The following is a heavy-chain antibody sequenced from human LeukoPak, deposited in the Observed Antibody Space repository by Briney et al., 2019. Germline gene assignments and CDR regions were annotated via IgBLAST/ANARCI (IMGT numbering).Heavy chain of an antibody. CDR3: ARDPYNGAYSEGYYYYFMDV. D-gene: IGHD1-1*01. V-gene: IGHV3-21*01. Sequence: GGSLRLSCAAPGITFSNYNMNWVRQAPGKGLEWISSITSSSSYTFCADSVKGRFTISRDNAKNSLYLQMNSLRVEDTAVYYCARDPYNGAYSEGYYYYFMDVWGKGTTVTVSS. CDR1: GITFSNYN. CDR2: ITSSSSYT. J-gene: IGHJ6*03.